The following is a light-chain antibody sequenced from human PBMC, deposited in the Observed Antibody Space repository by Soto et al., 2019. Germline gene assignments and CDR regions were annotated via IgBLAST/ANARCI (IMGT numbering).Light chain of an antibody. CDR3: QQYGSTPWT. V-gene: IGKV3D-20*01. CDR1: QRVSNNF. J-gene: IGKJ1*01. CDR2: DAT. Sequence: VVLTQFPGTLSLSPGETATLSCGASQRVSNNFLGWYQQTPGLPPRLLIYDATSRANGIPERFSGRGSGTHYTLTISRLEPEDFAVYYCQQYGSTPWTFGRGTKVELK.